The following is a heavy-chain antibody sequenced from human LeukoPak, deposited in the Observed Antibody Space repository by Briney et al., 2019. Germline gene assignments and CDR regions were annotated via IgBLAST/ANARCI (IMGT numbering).Heavy chain of an antibody. D-gene: IGHD1-26*01. Sequence: SETLSLTCAVYGGSFSGYYWSWIRQPPGKGLEWIGEINHSGSTNYNPSLKSRVTISVDTSKNQFSLKLSSVTAADTAVYYCARAIGSYLPFDYWGQGTLVTVSS. J-gene: IGHJ4*02. CDR2: INHSGST. V-gene: IGHV4-34*01. CDR1: GGSFSGYY. CDR3: ARAIGSYLPFDY.